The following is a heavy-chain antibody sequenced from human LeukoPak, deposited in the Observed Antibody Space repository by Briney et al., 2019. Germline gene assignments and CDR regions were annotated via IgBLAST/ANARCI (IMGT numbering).Heavy chain of an antibody. V-gene: IGHV1-58*01. D-gene: IGHD3-10*01. CDR2: IVVGSGNT. CDR3: AADLGTMVRGVTPENFDY. J-gene: IGHJ4*02. Sequence: SVKVSCKASGFTFTSSAVQWVRQARGQRLEWIGWIVVGSGNTNYAQKFQERVTITRDMSTSTAYMELSSLRSEDTAVYYCAADLGTMVRGVTPENFDYWGQGTLVTVSS. CDR1: GFTFTSSA.